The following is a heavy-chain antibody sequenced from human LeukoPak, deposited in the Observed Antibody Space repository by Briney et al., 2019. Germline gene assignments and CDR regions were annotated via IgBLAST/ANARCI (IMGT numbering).Heavy chain of an antibody. D-gene: IGHD3-22*01. Sequence: SETLSLTCAVYGGSFSGYYWSWIRQPPGKGLEWNGEINHSGSTNYNPSLKSRVTISVDTSKNQFSLKLSSVTAADTAVYYCAREVRNDSSGYYYAEYDYWGQGTLVTVSS. V-gene: IGHV4-34*01. CDR3: AREVRNDSSGYYYAEYDY. J-gene: IGHJ4*02. CDR2: INHSGST. CDR1: GGSFSGYY.